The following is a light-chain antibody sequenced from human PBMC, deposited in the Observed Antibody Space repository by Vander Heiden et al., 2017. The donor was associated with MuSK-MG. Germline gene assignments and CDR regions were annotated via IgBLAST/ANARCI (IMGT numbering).Light chain of an antibody. CDR1: QSVSSF. J-gene: IGKJ4*01. V-gene: IGKV3-11*01. CDR2: DAS. CDR3: QQRSNWPIT. Sequence: EIVLTQSPATLSLSPGERATLSCRASQSVSSFLAWYQQKPGQAPRLLISDASNRATGIPARFSGSGSGTDFTLTISSLEPEDFAVYYCQQRSNWPITFGRGTKVDIK.